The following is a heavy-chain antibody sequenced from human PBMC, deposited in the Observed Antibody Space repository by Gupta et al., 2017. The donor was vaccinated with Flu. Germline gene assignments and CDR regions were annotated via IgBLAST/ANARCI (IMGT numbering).Heavy chain of an antibody. D-gene: IGHD4-17*01. Sequence: EVQLVESGGGLVQPGGSLRLSCGASGFPLVDSWMSWVRQAPGKGPELVANINRDGSVINYMDFVRGRFTISRDNAKNAVYFQMNSLRVDDTAVYYCARDVGSGDYDSWGQGTLVTVSS. CDR1: GFPLVDSW. CDR2: INRDGSVI. V-gene: IGHV3-7*01. CDR3: ARDVGSGDYDS. J-gene: IGHJ5*01.